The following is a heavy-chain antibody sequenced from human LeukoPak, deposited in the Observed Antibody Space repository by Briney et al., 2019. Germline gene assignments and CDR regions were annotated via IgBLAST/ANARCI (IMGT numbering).Heavy chain of an antibody. CDR1: GFTFNTYD. D-gene: IGHD4-17*01. CDR3: ARGSTVTTNPLFDY. CDR2: IGSSSSNM. V-gene: IGHV3-21*01. Sequence: GGSLRLSCAASGFTFNTYDMNWVRQAPGKGLEWVSTIGSSSSNMYYADSVKGRFTISRDNAKNSLYLQMNSLRAEDTAVYYCARGSTVTTNPLFDYWGQGTLVTVSS. J-gene: IGHJ4*02.